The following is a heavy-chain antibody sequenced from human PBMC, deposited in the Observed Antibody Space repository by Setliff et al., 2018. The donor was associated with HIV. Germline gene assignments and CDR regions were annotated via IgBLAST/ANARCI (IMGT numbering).Heavy chain of an antibody. CDR3: ARGGLIVYTMYYYGMDV. Sequence: ASVKVSCKASGYTFSEYAIHWVRQAPGQRLEWMGRIDTDNGYRRYSPKLQGRVTITKDTSANTAYMELRGLRSEDTAVYYCARGGLIVYTMYYYGMDVWGQGTTVTVSS. CDR2: IDTDNGYR. J-gene: IGHJ6*02. V-gene: IGHV1-3*04. CDR1: GYTFSEYA. D-gene: IGHD3-10*01.